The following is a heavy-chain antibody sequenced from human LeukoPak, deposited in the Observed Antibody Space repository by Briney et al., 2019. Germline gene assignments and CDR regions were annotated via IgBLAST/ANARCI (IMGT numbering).Heavy chain of an antibody. V-gene: IGHV1-46*01. CDR2: INPSGGST. J-gene: IGHJ4*02. Sequence: ALVKVSCKASGYTFTSYYMHWVRQAPGQGLEWMGIINPSGGSTSYAQKFQGRVTMTRDTSTSTVYMELSSLRSEDTAVYYCAREGGGYDFDYWGQGTLVTVSS. CDR1: GYTFTSYY. D-gene: IGHD2-15*01. CDR3: AREGGGYDFDY.